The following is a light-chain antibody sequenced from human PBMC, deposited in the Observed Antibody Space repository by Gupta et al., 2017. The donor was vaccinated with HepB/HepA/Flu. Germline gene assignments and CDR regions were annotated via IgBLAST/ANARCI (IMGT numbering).Light chain of an antibody. CDR2: GAS. J-gene: IGKJ4*01. Sequence: EIVLTQSPGNLSLSPGERATLSCRASQSVSSSYLAWYQQKPGQAPRLLIYGASSRATGISDRFIGSGSGTDFTLTISRLEPEDFAVYYCQQYGSSPLTFGGGTKVEIK. CDR1: QSVSSSY. V-gene: IGKV3-20*01. CDR3: QQYGSSPLT.